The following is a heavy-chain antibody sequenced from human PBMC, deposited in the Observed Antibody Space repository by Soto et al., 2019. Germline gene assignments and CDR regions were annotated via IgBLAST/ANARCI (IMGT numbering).Heavy chain of an antibody. CDR1: GYTLTELS. Sequence: ASVKVSCKVSGYTLTELSMHWVRQAPGKGLEWMGGFDPEDGETIYAQKFQGRVTMTEDTSTDTAYMELSSLRSEDTAVYYCATATSHYDYVWGRYRQNRYYYYGMDVWGQGTKVTVSS. J-gene: IGHJ6*02. D-gene: IGHD3-16*02. CDR2: FDPEDGET. V-gene: IGHV1-24*01. CDR3: ATATSHYDYVWGRYRQNRYYYYGMDV.